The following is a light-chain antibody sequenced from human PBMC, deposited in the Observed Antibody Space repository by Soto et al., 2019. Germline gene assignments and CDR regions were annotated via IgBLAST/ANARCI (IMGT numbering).Light chain of an antibody. CDR1: RSDVGGYNY. Sequence: QSALTQPASVSGSPGQSLTISCTGTRSDVGGYNYVSWYQQHPGKAPKLMISEVSNRPSGVSNRFSGSKSGNTASLTISGLQAADEADYYCSSYTSTSTLLVFGTGPKLTVL. CDR3: SSYTSTSTLLV. J-gene: IGLJ1*01. CDR2: EVS. V-gene: IGLV2-14*01.